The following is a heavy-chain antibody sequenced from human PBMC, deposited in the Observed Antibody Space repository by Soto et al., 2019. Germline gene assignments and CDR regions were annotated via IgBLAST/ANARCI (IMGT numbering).Heavy chain of an antibody. CDR2: IYYSGST. D-gene: IGHD2-21*02. CDR3: ARGGDCGGDCYDLDY. Sequence: QVQLQESGPGLVKPSQTLSLTCTVSGGSISSGGYYWSWIRQHPGKGLEWIGYIYYSGSTYYNPSLKSRVTIPVDTSKNQFSLKLSSVTAADTAVYYCARGGDCGGDCYDLDYWGQGTLVTVSS. J-gene: IGHJ4*02. CDR1: GGSISSGGYY. V-gene: IGHV4-31*03.